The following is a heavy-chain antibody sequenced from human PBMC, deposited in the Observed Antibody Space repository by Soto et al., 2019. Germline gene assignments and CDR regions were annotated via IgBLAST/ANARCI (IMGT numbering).Heavy chain of an antibody. CDR1: GGSISSNNW. D-gene: IGHD3-22*01. Sequence: SETLSLTCAVSGGSISSNNWWSWVRQPPGKGLEWIGEIYHSGSTNYNPSLESRVTILVGKSKNKFSLNLSSVTAADTAVYYCARRTDYYASSGTFDYWGQGTLVTVSS. CDR2: IYHSGST. CDR3: ARRTDYYASSGTFDY. J-gene: IGHJ4*02. V-gene: IGHV4-4*02.